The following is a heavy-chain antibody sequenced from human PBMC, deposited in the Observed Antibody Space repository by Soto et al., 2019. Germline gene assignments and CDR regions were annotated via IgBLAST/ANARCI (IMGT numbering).Heavy chain of an antibody. J-gene: IGHJ6*02. CDR1: GGTFSSYT. CDR2: IIPILGIA. D-gene: IGHD2-15*01. Sequence: SVKVSCKASGGTFSSYTISWVRQAPGQGLEWMGKIIPILGIANYAQKIQGRVKITADKSTSTAYMELSSLRSEDTAVYYCARVQAVAATPGYYYYGMDVWGQGTTVTVSS. V-gene: IGHV1-69*02. CDR3: ARVQAVAATPGYYYYGMDV.